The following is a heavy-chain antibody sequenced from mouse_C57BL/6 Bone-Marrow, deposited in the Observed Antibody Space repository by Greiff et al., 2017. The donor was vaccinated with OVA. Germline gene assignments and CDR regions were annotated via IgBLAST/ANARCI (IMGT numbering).Heavy chain of an antibody. V-gene: IGHV1-82*01. CDR3: AREGDYYGSPYWYFDV. CDR1: GYAFSSSW. CDR2: IYPGDGDT. J-gene: IGHJ1*03. Sequence: QVQLKESGPELVKPGASVKISCKASGYAFSSSWMNWVKQRPGKGLEWIGRIYPGDGDTNYNGKFKGKATLTADKSSSTAHMQLSSLTSEDSAVYFCAREGDYYGSPYWYFDVWGTGTTVTVSS. D-gene: IGHD1-1*01.